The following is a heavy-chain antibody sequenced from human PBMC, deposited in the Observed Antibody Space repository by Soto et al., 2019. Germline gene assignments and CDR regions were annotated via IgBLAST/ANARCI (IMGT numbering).Heavy chain of an antibody. J-gene: IGHJ4*02. Sequence: TLSLACTVSGGSISSGDYYWSCIRQPPGKGLEWIGYIYYSGSTYYNPSLKSRVTISVDTSKNQFSLKLSSVTAADTAVYYSARDQRSDDYGGNYFDYWRQATLVTVDS. CDR2: IYYSGST. D-gene: IGHD4-17*01. CDR3: ARDQRSDDYGGNYFDY. CDR1: GGSISSGDYY. V-gene: IGHV4-30-4*01.